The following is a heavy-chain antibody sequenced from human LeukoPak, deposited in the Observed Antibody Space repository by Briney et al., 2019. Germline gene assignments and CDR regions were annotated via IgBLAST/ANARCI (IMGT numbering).Heavy chain of an antibody. CDR2: IKRDGSET. CDR3: ASDHRVAGY. CDR1: GFTFRSYW. Sequence: GGSLRLSCAASGFTFRSYWMSWVRQAPGKGLEWVANIKRDGSETYYVDSVKGRFTISRDNAKNSLYLQMNSLRVEDTAVYYCASDHRVAGYWGQGTLVTVSS. D-gene: IGHD6-19*01. V-gene: IGHV3-7*01. J-gene: IGHJ4*02.